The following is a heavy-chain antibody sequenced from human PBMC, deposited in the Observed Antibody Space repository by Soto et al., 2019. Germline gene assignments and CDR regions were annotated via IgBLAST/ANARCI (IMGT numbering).Heavy chain of an antibody. V-gene: IGHV3-33*01. CDR2: IWYDGSNK. J-gene: IGHJ4*02. CDR1: GVTFSSYG. D-gene: IGHD3-16*02. CDR3: ARDQGLHLGELSYFDY. Sequence: PGGSLRLSCAASGVTFSSYGMHWVRQAPGKGLEWVAVIWYDGSNKYYVDSVKGRFTISRDNSKNTLYLQMNSLRAEDTAVYYCARDQGLHLGELSYFDYWGQGTLVTVSS.